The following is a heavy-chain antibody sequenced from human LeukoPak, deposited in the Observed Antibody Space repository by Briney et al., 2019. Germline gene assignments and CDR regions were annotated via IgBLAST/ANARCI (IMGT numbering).Heavy chain of an antibody. D-gene: IGHD4-11*01. CDR1: GGSISSGSYY. CDR2: IYTSGST. J-gene: IGHJ6*03. CDR3: ARVQAYYYYMDV. Sequence: PSETLPLTCTVSGGSISSGSYYWSWIRQPAGKGLEWIGRIYTSGSTNYNPSLKSRVTISVDTSKNQFSLKLSSVTAADTAVYYCARVQAYYYYMDVWGKGTTVTVSS. V-gene: IGHV4-61*02.